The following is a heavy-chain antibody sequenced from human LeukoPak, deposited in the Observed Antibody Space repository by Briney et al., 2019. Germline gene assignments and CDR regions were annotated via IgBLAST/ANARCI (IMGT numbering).Heavy chain of an antibody. CDR2: INQDGSEK. CDR1: GFTFSSYW. V-gene: IGHV3-7*01. J-gene: IGHJ4*02. D-gene: IGHD5-24*01. Sequence: GGSLRLSCAASGFTFSSYWMSWVRQAPGKGLEWVANINQDGSEKYYVDSVKGRFTISRDNAKDSLYLQMNSLRAEDTAVFYCEREIDGYNRFDEWGQGTLVTVSS. CDR3: EREIDGYNRFDE.